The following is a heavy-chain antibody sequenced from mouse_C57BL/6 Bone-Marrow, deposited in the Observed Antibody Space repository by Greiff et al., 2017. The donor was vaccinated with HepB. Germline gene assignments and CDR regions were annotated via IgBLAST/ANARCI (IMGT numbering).Heavy chain of an antibody. CDR1: GYTFTSYW. D-gene: IGHD1-1*01. CDR3: ARGSHYYGSSYSFAY. Sequence: QVQLQQPGADLVMPGASVKLSCKASGYTFTSYWMHWVKQRPGQGLEWIGEIDPSDSYTNYNQKFKGKSTLTVDKSSSTAYMQLSSLTSEDSAVYYCARGSHYYGSSYSFAYWGQGTLVTVSA. J-gene: IGHJ3*01. V-gene: IGHV1-69*01. CDR2: IDPSDSYT.